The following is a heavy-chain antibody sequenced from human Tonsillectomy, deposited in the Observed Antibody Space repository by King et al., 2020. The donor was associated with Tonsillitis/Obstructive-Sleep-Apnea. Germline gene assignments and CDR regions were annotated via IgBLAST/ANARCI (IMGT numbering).Heavy chain of an antibody. CDR2: ISYDGSNK. D-gene: IGHD2-15*01. CDR1: GFTFSSYA. CDR3: AREPFIVVVVAAPDY. Sequence: QLVQSGGGVVQPGRSLRLSCAASGFTFSSYAMHWVRQAPGKGLEWVAVISYDGSNKYYADFVKGRFTISRDNSKNTLYLQMNSLRAEDTAVYYCAREPFIVVVVAAPDYWGQGTLVTVSS. J-gene: IGHJ4*02. V-gene: IGHV3-30*01.